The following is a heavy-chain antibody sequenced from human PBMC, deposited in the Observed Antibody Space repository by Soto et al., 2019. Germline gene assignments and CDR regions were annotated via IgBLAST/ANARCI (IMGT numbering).Heavy chain of an antibody. D-gene: IGHD5-18*01. Sequence: GASVKVSCKASGYTFTSYGISWVRQAPGQGXEWMGWISAYNGNTNYAQKLQGRVTMTTDTATSAAYMELRSLRSDDTAVYYCARGHGYSYGYPDYYYGMDVWGQGTTVTVSS. CDR1: GYTFTSYG. V-gene: IGHV1-18*04. CDR3: ARGHGYSYGYPDYYYGMDV. CDR2: ISAYNGNT. J-gene: IGHJ6*02.